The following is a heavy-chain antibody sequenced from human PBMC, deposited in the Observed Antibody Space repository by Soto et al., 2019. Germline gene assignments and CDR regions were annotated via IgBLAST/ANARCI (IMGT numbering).Heavy chain of an antibody. V-gene: IGHV3-74*01. Sequence: EVQLEESGGGLVQPGGSLRLSCVASGFTFSSNWVHWVRQAPGKGLVWVARINSEGSSTTYADTVKGRFTISRDNAKNTLFLPMNSLSAEDTAVYYCARSLPYYYYYYYMDVWGKGTTVTVSS. CDR1: GFTFSSNW. J-gene: IGHJ6*03. CDR3: ARSLPYYYYYYYMDV. CDR2: INSEGSST.